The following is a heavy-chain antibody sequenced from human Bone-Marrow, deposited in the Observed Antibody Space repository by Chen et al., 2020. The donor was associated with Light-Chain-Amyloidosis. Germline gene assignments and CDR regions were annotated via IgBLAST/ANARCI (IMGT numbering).Heavy chain of an antibody. J-gene: IGHJ4*02. CDR3: TRKGGYFDF. CDR2: VSGSTVST. D-gene: IGHD3-10*01. CDR1: GFNFSSFG. V-gene: IGHV3-23*04. Sequence: EVKLVDSGGGLVQPGGSLGLPFARSGFNFSSFGMSWVRQAPGKGLEWVSTVSGSTVSTYYAGAVKGRFIISRDNSKSTLYLQMNSLRAGDTAVYFCTRKGGYFDFWGQGSLVTVSS.